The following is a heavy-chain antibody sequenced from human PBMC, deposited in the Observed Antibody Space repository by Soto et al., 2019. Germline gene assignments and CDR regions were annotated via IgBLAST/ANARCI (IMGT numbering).Heavy chain of an antibody. D-gene: IGHD6-13*01. CDR2: ITAAGDRT. CDR3: AKDLRGPQAGTWYCDL. CDR1: GFSFSSKS. V-gene: IGHV3-23*01. J-gene: IGHJ2*01. Sequence: EVQLLESGGGLVQPGGSLRLSCAASGFSFSSKSMTWVRQAAGKGLEWVSAITAAGDRTYYADSVKGRFTISRDNSKNTLYLQMNSRGVEDTAVYYCAKDLRGPQAGTWYCDLWGRGTLVTVSS.